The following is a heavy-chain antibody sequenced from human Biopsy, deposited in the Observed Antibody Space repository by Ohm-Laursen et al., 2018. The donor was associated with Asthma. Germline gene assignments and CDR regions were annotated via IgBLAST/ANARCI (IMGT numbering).Heavy chain of an antibody. D-gene: IGHD2-21*01. CDR3: ARSFVLGIPDY. J-gene: IGHJ4*02. CDR2: LNPNSGGT. Sequence: ASVKVSCKASGDSFSNYAISWVRQAPGQGLEWMGGLNPNSGGTNYAQKFQGRVTMTRDTSISTAYMKLSRLRSDDTAVYYCARSFVLGIPDYWGQGTLVTVSS. V-gene: IGHV1-2*02. CDR1: GDSFSNYA.